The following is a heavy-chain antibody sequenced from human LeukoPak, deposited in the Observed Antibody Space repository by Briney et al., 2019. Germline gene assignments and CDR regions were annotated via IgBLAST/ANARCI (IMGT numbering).Heavy chain of an antibody. CDR3: ARVSRGVVVVPYYYYYSYRDV. CDR2: ISSSGSTI. CDR1: GFTFSDYY. J-gene: IGHJ6*03. V-gene: IGHV3-11*04. D-gene: IGHD2-2*01. Sequence: SGGPLRLSCAASGFTFSDYYMSWIRQARGEGLEWVSYISSSGSTIYHADSVKGRFTISRDNAKNSLYLQMNSLRADDTAVYYCARVSRGVVVVPYYYYYSYRDVWGKGTTVTVSS.